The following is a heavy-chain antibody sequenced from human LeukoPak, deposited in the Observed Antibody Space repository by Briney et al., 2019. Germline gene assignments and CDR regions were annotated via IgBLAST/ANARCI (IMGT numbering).Heavy chain of an antibody. D-gene: IGHD3-10*01. CDR1: GFTFSSYA. Sequence: GGSLRLSCAASGFTFSSYAMHWVRQAPGKGLEWVAVISYDGSNKYYADSVKGRFTISRDNSKNTLYLQVNSLRAEDTAVYYCARDSLWFGELSGDPLDYWGQGTLVTVSS. CDR3: ARDSLWFGELSGDPLDY. J-gene: IGHJ4*02. V-gene: IGHV3-30-3*01. CDR2: ISYDGSNK.